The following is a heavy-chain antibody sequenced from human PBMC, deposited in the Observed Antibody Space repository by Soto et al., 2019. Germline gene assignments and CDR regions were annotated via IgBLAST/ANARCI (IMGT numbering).Heavy chain of an antibody. D-gene: IGHD2-15*01. Sequence: SETLSLTCTVSGGSISSYYWSWMRQPPGKGLEWIGYIYYSGSTNYNPSLKSRVTISVGTSKNQFSLKLSSVTAADTAVYYCARMVVAAPDAFAIWGQGTLVTVSS. CDR1: GGSISSYY. CDR2: IYYSGST. J-gene: IGHJ3*02. CDR3: ARMVVAAPDAFAI. V-gene: IGHV4-59*08.